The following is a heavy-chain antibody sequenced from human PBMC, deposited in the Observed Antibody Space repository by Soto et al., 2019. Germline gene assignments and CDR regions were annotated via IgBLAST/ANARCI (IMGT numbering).Heavy chain of an antibody. CDR3: ARDREMGETGAWDYYYDSSGERSDAFEI. Sequence: PGGSLRLSCAASGFTVSSNYMSWVRQAPGKGLEWVSVIYSGGSTYYADSVKGRFTISRDNSKNTLYLQMNSLRAEDTAVYYCARDREMGETGAWDYYYDSSGERSDAFEIWGQGTMVTVSS. V-gene: IGHV3-66*01. J-gene: IGHJ3*02. CDR1: GFTVSSNY. CDR2: IYSGGST. D-gene: IGHD3-22*01.